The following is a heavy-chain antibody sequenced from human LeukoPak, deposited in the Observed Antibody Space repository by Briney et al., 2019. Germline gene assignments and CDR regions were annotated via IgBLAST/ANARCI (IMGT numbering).Heavy chain of an antibody. CDR2: MYPGDSDT. J-gene: IGHJ4*02. Sequence: GESLKIPCKGSGYTFTNYWIGWVRQIPGKGLEWMGIMYPGDSDTRYSPSFQGQVTISADKSISTAYLQWSSLKASDTAMYYCARGDYGDFRVFYTLFDYWGQGTLVTVSS. D-gene: IGHD4-17*01. V-gene: IGHV5-51*01. CDR3: ARGDYGDFRVFYTLFDY. CDR1: GYTFTNYW.